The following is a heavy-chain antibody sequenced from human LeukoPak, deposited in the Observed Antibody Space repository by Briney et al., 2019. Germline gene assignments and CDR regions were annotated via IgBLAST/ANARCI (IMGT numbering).Heavy chain of an antibody. CDR2: CYYSGST. CDR1: GGSISSNNYY. CDR3: ARAKTPSGWFDP. V-gene: IGHV4-39*07. Sequence: SETLSLTCTVSGGSISSNNYYWGWIRQPPGKGLEWIGSCYYSGSTYYNPSLKSRVTISVDTSKNQFSLKLSSVTAADTAVYYCARAKTPSGWFDPWGQGTLVTVSS. D-gene: IGHD6-19*01. J-gene: IGHJ5*02.